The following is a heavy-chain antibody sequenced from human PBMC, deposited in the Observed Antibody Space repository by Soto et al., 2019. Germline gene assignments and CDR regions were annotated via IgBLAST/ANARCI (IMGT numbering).Heavy chain of an antibody. CDR3: ARAVNGDGYNFDY. Sequence: SETLSLTCTVSGGSISSGGYYWSWIRQHPGKGLEWIGYIYYSGSTYYNPSLKSRVTISVDTSKNQLSLKLSSVTAADTAVYYCARAVNGDGYNFDYWGQGTLVTVSS. J-gene: IGHJ4*02. D-gene: IGHD5-12*01. V-gene: IGHV4-31*03. CDR1: GGSISSGGYY. CDR2: IYYSGST.